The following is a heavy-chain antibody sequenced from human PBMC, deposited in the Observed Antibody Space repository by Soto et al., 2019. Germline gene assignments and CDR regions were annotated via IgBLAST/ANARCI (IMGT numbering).Heavy chain of an antibody. CDR3: ARHVASTVTTSDWFDP. J-gene: IGHJ5*02. CDR1: GFTFSSHA. V-gene: IGHV3-30-3*01. Sequence: GGSLRLSCAASGFTFSSHAMHWVRQAPGKGLEWVAIISYDGSTIFYGDSVKGRFTIFRDNSKNTLYLHMSSLRPDDTAVYFCARHVASTVTTSDWFDPWGQGTLVTVSS. D-gene: IGHD4-4*01. CDR2: ISYDGSTI.